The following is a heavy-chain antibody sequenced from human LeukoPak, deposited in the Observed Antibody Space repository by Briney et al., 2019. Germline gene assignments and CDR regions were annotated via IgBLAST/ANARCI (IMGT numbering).Heavy chain of an antibody. V-gene: IGHV3-23*01. CDR2: ISGSGGTT. Sequence: PGGSLRLSCAASGFTFSIYAMSWVRQAPGEGLEWVSAISGSGGTTYYADSVKGRFTISRDNSKNTLHLQMNSLRAEDTAVYYCARSFGYGVDAFDIWGQGTMVTVSS. J-gene: IGHJ3*02. CDR1: GFTFSIYA. D-gene: IGHD5-18*01. CDR3: ARSFGYGVDAFDI.